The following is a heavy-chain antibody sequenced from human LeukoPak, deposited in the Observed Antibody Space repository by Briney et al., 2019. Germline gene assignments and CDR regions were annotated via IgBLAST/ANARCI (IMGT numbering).Heavy chain of an antibody. D-gene: IGHD2-2*01. CDR3: ASTASDCSSTSCYWGRYYYYGMDV. CDR1: GGSISSSSYY. J-gene: IGHJ6*02. CDR2: IYYSGST. Sequence: ASETLSLTCTVSGGSISSSSYYWGWIRQPPGKGLEWIGRIYYSGSTYYNPSLKSRVTISVDTSKNPFSLKLSSVTAADTAVYYCASTASDCSSTSCYWGRYYYYGMDVWGQGTTVTVSS. V-gene: IGHV4-39*01.